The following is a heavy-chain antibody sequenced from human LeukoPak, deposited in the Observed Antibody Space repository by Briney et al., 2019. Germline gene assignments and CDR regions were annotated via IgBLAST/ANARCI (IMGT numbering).Heavy chain of an antibody. J-gene: IGHJ6*02. D-gene: IGHD2-15*01. CDR1: GFTVSSNY. V-gene: IGHV3-21*01. Sequence: KSGGSLRLSCAASGFTVSSNYMSWVRQAPGKGLEWVSSISSSSSYIYYADSVRGRLTISRDNAKNSLYLQMNSLRAEDTAVYYCARDPTPRYCSGGSCYTHYGMDVWGQGTTVTVSS. CDR3: ARDPTPRYCSGGSCYTHYGMDV. CDR2: ISSSSSYI.